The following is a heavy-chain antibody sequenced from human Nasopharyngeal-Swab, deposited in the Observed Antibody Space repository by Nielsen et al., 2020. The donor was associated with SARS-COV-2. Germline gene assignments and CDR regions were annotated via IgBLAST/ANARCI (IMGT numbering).Heavy chain of an antibody. D-gene: IGHD2-2*01. V-gene: IGHV4-34*01. J-gene: IGHJ4*02. CDR3: ARIEDCSSTSYYDYFDY. Sequence: RQAPGKGLEWIGEINHSGCTNYNPSLKSRVTISVDTSKNQFSLKLSSVTAADTAVYYCARIEDCSSTSYYDYFDYWGQGTLVTVSS. CDR2: INHSGCT.